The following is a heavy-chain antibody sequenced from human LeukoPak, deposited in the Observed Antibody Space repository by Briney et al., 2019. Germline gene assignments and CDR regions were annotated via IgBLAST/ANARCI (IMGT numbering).Heavy chain of an antibody. CDR3: ARARQWLGVFDY. CDR1: GVTVSSNY. Sequence: GGSLRLSCAVSGVTVSSNYMTWVRQAPGKGLEWVSIIYSGDTTYYADSVKGRFTISRDNSKSTVYLQMNSLRAEDTAVYYCARARQWLGVFDYWGQGTLVTVSS. J-gene: IGHJ4*02. CDR2: IYSGDTT. V-gene: IGHV3-53*01. D-gene: IGHD6-19*01.